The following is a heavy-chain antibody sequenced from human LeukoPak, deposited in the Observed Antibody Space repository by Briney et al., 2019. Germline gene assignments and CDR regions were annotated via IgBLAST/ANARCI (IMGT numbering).Heavy chain of an antibody. V-gene: IGHV3-33*06. Sequence: GGSLILSCAASGFTFSSYGMHWVRQAPGKGLEWVAVIWYDGSNKYYADSVKGRFTISRDNSKNTLYPQMNSLRAEDTAVYYCAKEYSSSWPVGIDYWGQGTLVTVSS. CDR2: IWYDGSNK. CDR1: GFTFSSYG. CDR3: AKEYSSSWPVGIDY. J-gene: IGHJ4*02. D-gene: IGHD6-13*01.